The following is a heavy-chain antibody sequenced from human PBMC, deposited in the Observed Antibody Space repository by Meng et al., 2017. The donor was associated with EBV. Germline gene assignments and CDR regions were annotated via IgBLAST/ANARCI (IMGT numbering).Heavy chain of an antibody. CDR3: AHIIAARPFDY. J-gene: IGHJ4*02. CDR1: WLSITTGGVV. V-gene: IGHV2-5*02. D-gene: IGHD6-6*01. Sequence: LNESGLHIVTTLTPSLLTSTLAWLSITTGGVVVGWCRAPPGKALERLALLFCDDHKCSSHFLKGRLTLTKSTPKSPVVLTLTNMAPVAAAMYYCAHIIAARPFDYWGQGTLVTVSS. CDR2: LFCDDHK.